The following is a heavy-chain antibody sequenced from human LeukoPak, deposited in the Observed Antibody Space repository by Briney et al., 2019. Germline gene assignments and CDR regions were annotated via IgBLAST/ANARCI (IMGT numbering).Heavy chain of an antibody. CDR1: GGSISSSSYY. CDR3: ARHALVVPAPNNWFGP. Sequence: KSSETLSLTCTVSGGSISSSSYYWGWIRQPPGKGLEWIGSIYYSGSTYYNPSLKSRVTISVDTSKNQFSLKLSSVTAADTAVYYCARHALVVPAPNNWFGPWGQGTLVTVSS. CDR2: IYYSGST. V-gene: IGHV4-39*01. D-gene: IGHD2-2*01. J-gene: IGHJ5*02.